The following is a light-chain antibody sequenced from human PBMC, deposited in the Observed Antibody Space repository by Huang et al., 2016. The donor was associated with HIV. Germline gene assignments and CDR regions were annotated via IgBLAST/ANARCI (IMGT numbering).Light chain of an antibody. CDR2: DAS. V-gene: IGKV3-11*01. CDR3: HQRSNWPPFT. Sequence: DIVLTQSPATLSLSPGERATISCRSSESISSLAWYQRKPGQTPRILIYDASTRATGIPARFSGSGSGTDFTLTISSLEPEDLAVYYCHQRSNWPPFTFGPGTKVHIK. J-gene: IGKJ3*01. CDR1: ESISS.